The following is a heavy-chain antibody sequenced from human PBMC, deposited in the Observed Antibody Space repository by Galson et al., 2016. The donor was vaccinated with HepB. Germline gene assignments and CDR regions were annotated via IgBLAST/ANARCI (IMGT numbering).Heavy chain of an antibody. J-gene: IGHJ6*02. CDR3: ARVLAGSTTSTMDV. D-gene: IGHD2-2*01. CDR2: INWSGDTT. Sequence: SLRLSCAASGFRFDYIGMGWLRQAPGKGLEWVSGINWSGDTTGYADSVKGRFTISRDNAKNSLFLQMNSLRAEDTAVYYWARVLAGSTTSTMDVWGQGTTVTVSS. CDR1: GFRFDYIG. V-gene: IGHV3-20*04.